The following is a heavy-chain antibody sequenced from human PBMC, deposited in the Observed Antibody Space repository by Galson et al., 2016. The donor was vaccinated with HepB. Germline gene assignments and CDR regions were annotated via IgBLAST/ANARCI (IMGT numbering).Heavy chain of an antibody. CDR3: TSANNHYNASGYYPFDY. CDR2: MNPRSGNT. V-gene: IGHV1-8*01. D-gene: IGHD3-22*01. Sequence: SVKVSCKASGYTFTSYDINWVRQATGQGLEWMGWMNPRSGNTGYAQNFQGRVTMTRDTSISTAYMELSSLRSEDTAVYYYTSANNHYNASGYYPFDYWGQGTMVTVSS. CDR1: GYTFTSYD. J-gene: IGHJ4*02.